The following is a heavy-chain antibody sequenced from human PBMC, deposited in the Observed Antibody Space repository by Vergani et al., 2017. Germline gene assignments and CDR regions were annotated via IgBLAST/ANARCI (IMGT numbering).Heavy chain of an antibody. D-gene: IGHD2-2*01. CDR3: ARDGYCSSTSCRIHYMDV. CDR1: GGPFKNSA. V-gene: IGHV1-69*13. Sequence: QVQLVQSGAEVKKPGSSVKVSCKASGGPFKNSAFSWVRQAPGQGLEWMGGIIPIFGTANYAQKFQGRVTITADESTSTAYMELSSLRSEDTAVYYCARDGYCSSTSCRIHYMDVWGKGTTVTVSS. CDR2: IIPIFGTA. J-gene: IGHJ6*03.